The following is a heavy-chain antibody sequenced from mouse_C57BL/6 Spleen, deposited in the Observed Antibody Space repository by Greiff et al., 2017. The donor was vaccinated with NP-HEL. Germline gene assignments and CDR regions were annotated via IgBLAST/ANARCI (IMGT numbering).Heavy chain of an antibody. Sequence: EVKVVESGGGLVQPGGSLSLSCAASGFTFTDYYMSWVRQPPGKALEWLGFIRNKANGYTTEYSASVKGRFTISRDNSQSILYLQMNALRAEDSATYYCARYGNYESYAMDYWGQGTSVTVSS. CDR3: ARYGNYESYAMDY. CDR1: GFTFTDYY. D-gene: IGHD2-1*01. J-gene: IGHJ4*01. CDR2: IRNKANGYTT. V-gene: IGHV7-3*01.